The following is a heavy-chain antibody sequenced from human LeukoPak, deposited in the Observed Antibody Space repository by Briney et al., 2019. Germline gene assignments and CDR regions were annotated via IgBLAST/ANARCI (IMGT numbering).Heavy chain of an antibody. CDR3: ARDRGYCSGGSCSPYFDY. D-gene: IGHD2-15*01. CDR2: ISYDGSNK. V-gene: IGHV3-30*04. J-gene: IGHJ4*02. Sequence: PGESLRLSCAASGFTFSSYAMHWVRQAPGKGLEWVAVISYDGSNKYYADSVKGRFTISRDNSKNTLYLQMNSLRAEDTAVYYCARDRGYCSGGSCSPYFDYWGQGTLVTVSS. CDR1: GFTFSSYA.